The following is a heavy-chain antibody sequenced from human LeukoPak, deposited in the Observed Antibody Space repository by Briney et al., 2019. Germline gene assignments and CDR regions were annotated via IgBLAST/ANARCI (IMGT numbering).Heavy chain of an antibody. CDR1: GFNFSNSD. Sequence: GGSLRLSCAASGFNFSNSDMNWVRQATGKGLEWVSAIGIAGDTYYPGSVKGRFTISRDNAKNSLYLQMNSLRAEDTAVYYCARGGSYYWYFDLWGRGTLVTVSS. J-gene: IGHJ2*01. D-gene: IGHD1-26*01. CDR2: IGIAGDT. V-gene: IGHV3-13*01. CDR3: ARGGSYYWYFDL.